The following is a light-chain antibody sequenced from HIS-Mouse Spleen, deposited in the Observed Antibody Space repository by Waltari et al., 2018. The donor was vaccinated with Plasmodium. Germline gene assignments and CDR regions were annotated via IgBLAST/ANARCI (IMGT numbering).Light chain of an antibody. V-gene: IGLV2-23*01. Sequence: QSALTQPASVSGSPGQSITISCTGTSSDVGRYNLVSWYQQHPGKAPKLMIYEGSKRPSVVSNRFSGSKSGNTASLTISGLQAEDEADYYCCSYAGSRLVFGGGTKLTVL. J-gene: IGLJ2*01. CDR2: EGS. CDR1: SSDVGRYNL. CDR3: CSYAGSRLV.